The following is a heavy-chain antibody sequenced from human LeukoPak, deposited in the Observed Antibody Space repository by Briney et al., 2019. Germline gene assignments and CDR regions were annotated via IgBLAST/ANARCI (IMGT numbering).Heavy chain of an antibody. CDR2: INPNSGGT. CDR1: GYTFTGYY. V-gene: IGHV1-2*02. Sequence: GASVKVSCKASGYTFTGYYMHWVRQAPGQGLEWMGWINPNSGGTNYAQKFQGRVTMTRDTSISTAYMELSRLRSDDTAVYYCARGKRWLHPKDNWFDPWGQGTLVTVSS. J-gene: IGHJ5*02. D-gene: IGHD5-24*01. CDR3: ARGKRWLHPKDNWFDP.